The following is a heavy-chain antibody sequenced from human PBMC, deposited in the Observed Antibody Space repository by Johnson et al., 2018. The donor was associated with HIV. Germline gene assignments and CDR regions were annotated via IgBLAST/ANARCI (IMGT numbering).Heavy chain of an antibody. CDR1: GFTFSSYG. Sequence: QVQLVESGGGVVQPGRSLRLSCAASGFTFSSYGMHWVRQAPGKGLEWVAVIWYDGSNKYYADSVKGRFTISRDNSKTTLYLQMNGLRAEDPAVYYCAKELALYSSGYGGDAFDIWGQGTMVTVSS. J-gene: IGHJ3*02. V-gene: IGHV3-33*06. D-gene: IGHD6-19*01. CDR3: AKELALYSSGYGGDAFDI. CDR2: IWYDGSNK.